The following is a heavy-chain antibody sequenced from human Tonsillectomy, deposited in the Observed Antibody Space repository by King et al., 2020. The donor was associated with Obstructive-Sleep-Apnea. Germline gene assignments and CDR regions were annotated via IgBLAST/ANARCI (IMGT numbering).Heavy chain of an antibody. D-gene: IGHD4-17*01. V-gene: IGHV3-23*04. CDR1: GFTFSSYA. Sequence: VQLVESGGGLVQPGGSLRLSCAASGFTFSSYAMSGVRQAPGKGLEWVSAISGSGGSTYYADSLKGRLTNSRDNSKNTLYLQMNSLRAEDTAVYYCAKVPLGDYWYFDLWGRGTLVTVSS. CDR3: AKVPLGDYWYFDL. CDR2: ISGSGGST. J-gene: IGHJ2*01.